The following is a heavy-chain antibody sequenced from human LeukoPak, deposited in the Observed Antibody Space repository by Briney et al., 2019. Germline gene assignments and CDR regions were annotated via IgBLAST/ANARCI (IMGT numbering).Heavy chain of an antibody. CDR2: INHSGST. CDR3: ARGPAAGSISGAFDI. V-gene: IGHV4-34*01. D-gene: IGHD6-13*01. CDR1: GGSFSGYY. Sequence: SETLSLNCAVYGGSFSGYYWSWIRQPPGKGLEWIGEINHSGSTNYNPSLKSRVTISVDTSKSQFSLKLSSVTAADTAVYYCARGPAAGSISGAFDIWGQGTMVTVSS. J-gene: IGHJ3*02.